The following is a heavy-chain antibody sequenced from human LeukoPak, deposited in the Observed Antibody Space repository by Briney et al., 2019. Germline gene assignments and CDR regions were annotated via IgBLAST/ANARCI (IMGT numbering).Heavy chain of an antibody. V-gene: IGHV3-48*02. CDR1: GFTFSSYS. D-gene: IGHD3-22*01. Sequence: PGGSLRLSCVASGFTFSSYSMNWVRQAPGKGLEWVSYISSSSSTIYYADSVQGRFTISRGNAKNSLYLQMNSLRDEDTAVYYCARGGYYYYDSSGYYYSWFDPWGQGTLVTVSS. CDR2: ISSSSSTI. CDR3: ARGGYYYYDSSGYYYSWFDP. J-gene: IGHJ5*02.